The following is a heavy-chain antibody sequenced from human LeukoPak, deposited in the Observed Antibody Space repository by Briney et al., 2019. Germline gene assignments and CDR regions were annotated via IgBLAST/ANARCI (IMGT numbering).Heavy chain of an antibody. J-gene: IGHJ5*02. V-gene: IGHV3-21*04. Sequence: GGSLRLSCAASGFIFSSYNMNWVRQAPGKGLEWVSFISSSSSYIYYADSVKGRFTISRDNYKNTLYLQMNSLRAEDTAVYYCAKVDYYDSSGNYPNWFDPWGQGTLVTVSS. CDR3: AKVDYYDSSGNYPNWFDP. D-gene: IGHD3-22*01. CDR1: GFIFSSYN. CDR2: ISSSSSYI.